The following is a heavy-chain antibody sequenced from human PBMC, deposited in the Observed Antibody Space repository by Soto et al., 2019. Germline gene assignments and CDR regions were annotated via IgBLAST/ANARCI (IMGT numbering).Heavy chain of an antibody. CDR3: VRGGDDTLTGSYGITYFDS. Sequence: GKCSCKASGYTVTSEATIGVRYAPGQGREGMGWISAYNGTTTYAQNLRGRVTMTTDASTRTAYMELGSLRSADAAVYYCVRGGDDTLTGSYGITYFDSWGQGTLVTVSS. J-gene: IGHJ4*02. V-gene: IGHV1-18*01. CDR1: GYTVTSEA. D-gene: IGHD3-9*01. CDR2: ISAYNGTT.